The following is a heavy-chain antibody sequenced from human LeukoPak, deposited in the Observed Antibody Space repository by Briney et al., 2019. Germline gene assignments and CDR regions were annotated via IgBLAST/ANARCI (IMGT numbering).Heavy chain of an antibody. V-gene: IGHV3-7*01. CDR1: GFTFTNFW. CDR3: ARDDPWGYYDS. Sequence: GGSLRLSCAASGFTFTNFWMTWISQAPGKGLEWVANIKQDGSARNHVDSVKGRFTISRDNAKNSVFLEMNSLRDEDTAVYYCARDDPWGYYDSWGQGTLVTVSS. D-gene: IGHD7-27*01. CDR2: IKQDGSAR. J-gene: IGHJ4*02.